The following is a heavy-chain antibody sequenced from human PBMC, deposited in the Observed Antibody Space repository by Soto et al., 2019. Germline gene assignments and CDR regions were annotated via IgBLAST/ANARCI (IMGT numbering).Heavy chain of an antibody. CDR2: ISYDGSNK. Sequence: GGSLRLSCAASGFTFSSYAMHWVRQAPGKGLEWVAVISYDGSNKYYADSVKGRFTISRDNSKNTLYLQMNSLRAEDTAVYYCARDHSVAATPLKYHSQYYYYYYGMDVWGQGTTVTVSS. J-gene: IGHJ6*02. D-gene: IGHD2-15*01. CDR1: GFTFSSYA. V-gene: IGHV3-30-3*01. CDR3: ARDHSVAATPLKYHSQYYYYYYGMDV.